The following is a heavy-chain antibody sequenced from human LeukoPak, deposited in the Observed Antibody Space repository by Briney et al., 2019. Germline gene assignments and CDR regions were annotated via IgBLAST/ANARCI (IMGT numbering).Heavy chain of an antibody. CDR2: IIPIFGTA. V-gene: IGHV1-69*05. J-gene: IGHJ4*02. Sequence: ASVKVSCKASGGTFSSYAISWVRQAPGQGLEWMGGIIPIFGTANYAQKFQGRVTITTDESTSTAYMELSSLKASDTAMYYCARPYYDSSGYYYFDYWGQGTLVTVSS. D-gene: IGHD3-22*01. CDR1: GGTFSSYA. CDR3: ARPYYDSSGYYYFDY.